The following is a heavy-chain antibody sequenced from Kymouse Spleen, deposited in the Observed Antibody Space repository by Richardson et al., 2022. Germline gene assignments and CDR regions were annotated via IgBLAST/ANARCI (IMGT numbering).Heavy chain of an antibody. V-gene: IGHV4-34*01. D-gene: IGHD6-6*01. CDR3: ARGRSIDY. J-gene: IGHJ4*02. CDR2: INHSGST. Sequence: QVQLQQWGAGLLKPSETLSLTCAVYGGSFSGYYWSWIRQPPGKGLEWIGEINHSGSTNYNPSLKSRVTISVDTSKNQFSLKLSSVTAADTAVYYCARGRSIDYWGQGTLVTVSS. CDR1: GGSFSGYY.